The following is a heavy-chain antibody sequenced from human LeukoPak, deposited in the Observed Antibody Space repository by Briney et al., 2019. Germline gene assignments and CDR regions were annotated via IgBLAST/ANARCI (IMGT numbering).Heavy chain of an antibody. CDR3: TKDLYGSGSKSCGMDV. J-gene: IGHJ6*04. D-gene: IGHD3-10*01. V-gene: IGHV3-30*04. CDR2: ISYDGSNK. Sequence: GRSLRLSCAASGFTFRSYAMHWVRQDPGKGLEWVADISYDGSNKYYADSVRGRFTISRDNSKNTLYLQMNSLGAEDTAVYYCTKDLYGSGSKSCGMDVWGKGTTVTVSS. CDR1: GFTFRSYA.